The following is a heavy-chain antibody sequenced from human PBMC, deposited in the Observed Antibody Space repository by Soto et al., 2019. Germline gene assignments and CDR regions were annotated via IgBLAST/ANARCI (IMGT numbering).Heavy chain of an antibody. CDR1: GGSFSGYY. V-gene: IGHV4-34*01. J-gene: IGHJ4*02. Sequence: SETLSLSCAVYGGSFSGYYWSWIRQPPGKGLEWIGEINHSGSTNYNPSLKSRVTISVDTSKNQFSLKLSSVTAADTAVYYCERGRYCSSTSCRYFDYWGQGTLVTVSS. CDR2: INHSGST. D-gene: IGHD2-2*01. CDR3: ERGRYCSSTSCRYFDY.